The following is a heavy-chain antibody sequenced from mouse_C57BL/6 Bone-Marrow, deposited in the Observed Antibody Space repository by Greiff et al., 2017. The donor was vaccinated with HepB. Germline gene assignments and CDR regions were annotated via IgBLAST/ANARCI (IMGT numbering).Heavy chain of an antibody. CDR1: GYAFSSSW. J-gene: IGHJ2*01. Sequence: VQLQQSGPELVKPGASVKISCKASGYAFSSSWMNWVKQRPGKGLEWIGRIYPGDGDTNYNGKFKGKATLTADKSSSTAYMQLSSLTSEDSAVYFCAKGPYYSNYDYFDYWGQGTTLTVSS. V-gene: IGHV1-82*01. CDR3: AKGPYYSNYDYFDY. D-gene: IGHD2-5*01. CDR2: IYPGDGDT.